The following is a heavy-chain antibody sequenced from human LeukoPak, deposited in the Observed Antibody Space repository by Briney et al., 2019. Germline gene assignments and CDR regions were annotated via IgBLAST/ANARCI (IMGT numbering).Heavy chain of an antibody. Sequence: GGSLRLSCTTSGFNFSIYPMTWVRQAPGKGLEWVSAISGSGGSTYYADSVKGRFTISRGNSKNTLYLQMNSLGVEDTAVYYCAKGTFDWSFPLYFDSWGQGILVTVSS. CDR3: AKGTFDWSFPLYFDS. D-gene: IGHD3-9*01. J-gene: IGHJ4*02. CDR1: GFNFSIYP. CDR2: ISGSGGST. V-gene: IGHV3-23*01.